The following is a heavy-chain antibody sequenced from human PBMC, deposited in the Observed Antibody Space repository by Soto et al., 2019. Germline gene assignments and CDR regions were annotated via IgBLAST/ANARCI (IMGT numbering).Heavy chain of an antibody. V-gene: IGHV3-9*01. Sequence: EVQLVESGGGLVQPGRSLRLSCAASGFTFDDYAMHWVRQAPGKGLEWVSGIRWNSGSIGYADSVKGRFTISRDNAKNSLYMQMNSLRAEDTALYYCAKDQKDIVVVPAAMPPNYYYYYMDVWGKGTTVTVSS. CDR3: AKDQKDIVVVPAAMPPNYYYYYMDV. CDR2: IRWNSGSI. D-gene: IGHD2-2*01. CDR1: GFTFDDYA. J-gene: IGHJ6*03.